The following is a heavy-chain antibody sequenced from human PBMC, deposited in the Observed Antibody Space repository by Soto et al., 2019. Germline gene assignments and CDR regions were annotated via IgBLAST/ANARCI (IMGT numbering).Heavy chain of an antibody. CDR2: ISYDGIKK. CDR3: ERNVTKVVTAATDYY. CDR1: GFTFSSYA. V-gene: IGHV3-30-3*01. D-gene: IGHD2-2*01. Sequence: EGSLRLSCAASGFTFSSYAMHWVRQAPGKGLGWVAAISYDGIKKYYADSVKGRFTISRDNSKNTLYLQMNCLKAEDTAVYYCERNVTKVVTAATDYY. J-gene: IGHJ6*01.